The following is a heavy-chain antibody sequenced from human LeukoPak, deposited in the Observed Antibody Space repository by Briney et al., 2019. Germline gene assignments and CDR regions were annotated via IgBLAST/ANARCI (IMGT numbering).Heavy chain of an antibody. Sequence: GGSLRLFCAASGFTFDDYGMSWVRQAPGKGLEWVSGINWNGGSTGYADSVKGRFTISRDNAKNSLYLQMNSLRAEDTALYYCARESPKGNYYDSSGRRDYWGQGTLVTVSS. J-gene: IGHJ4*02. CDR3: ARESPKGNYYDSSGRRDY. D-gene: IGHD3-22*01. CDR1: GFTFDDYG. CDR2: INWNGGST. V-gene: IGHV3-20*04.